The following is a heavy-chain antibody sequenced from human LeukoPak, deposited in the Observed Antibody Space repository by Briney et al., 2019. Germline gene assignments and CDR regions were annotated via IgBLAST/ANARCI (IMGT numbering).Heavy chain of an antibody. J-gene: IGHJ5*02. CDR2: TYYMSRWSN. D-gene: IGHD2-15*01. Sequence: SQTLSLTCALSGDSLFTSGVAWNWIRQSPSRGLEWLGRTYYMSRWSNEYAVSLKSRITVNADTSKNQFSLQLNSVTPEDTAVYYCARESWDIEGYNWFDPWGQGTLVTVSS. V-gene: IGHV6-1*01. CDR3: ARESWDIEGYNWFDP. CDR1: GDSLFTSGVA.